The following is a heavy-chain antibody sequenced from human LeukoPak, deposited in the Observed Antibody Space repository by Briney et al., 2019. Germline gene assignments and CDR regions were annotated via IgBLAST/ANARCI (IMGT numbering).Heavy chain of an antibody. CDR3: AKGGYSSLDSTDY. J-gene: IGHJ4*02. Sequence: PGGSLRLSCAASGFTFDDYAMHWVRQAPGKGLEWVSGISWNSGSIGYADSVKGRFTISRDNAKNSLYLQMNSLRAEDTALYYCAKGGYSSLDSTDYWGQGTLVTVSS. CDR2: ISWNSGSI. V-gene: IGHV3-9*01. D-gene: IGHD6-19*01. CDR1: GFTFDDYA.